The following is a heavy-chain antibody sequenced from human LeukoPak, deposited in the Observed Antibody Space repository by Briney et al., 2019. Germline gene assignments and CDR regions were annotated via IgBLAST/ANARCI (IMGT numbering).Heavy chain of an antibody. CDR3: AKTSSSPPGWGWFDP. Sequence: PGGSLRLSCAASGFTFDDYAMHWVRQAPGKGLEWVSGISWNSGSIGYADSVKGRFTISRDNAKNSLYLQMNSLRAEDTALYYCAKTSSSPPGWGWFDPWGQGTLVTVSS. J-gene: IGHJ5*02. CDR2: ISWNSGSI. CDR1: GFTFDDYA. D-gene: IGHD3-10*01. V-gene: IGHV3-9*01.